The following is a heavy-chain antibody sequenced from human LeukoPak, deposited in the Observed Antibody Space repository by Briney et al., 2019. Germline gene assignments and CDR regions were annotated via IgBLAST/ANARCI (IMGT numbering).Heavy chain of an antibody. V-gene: IGHV1-8*01. CDR1: GYTFTSYD. CDR2: MNPNSGNT. Sequence: ASVKVSRKASGYTFTSYDINWVRQATGQGLEWMGWMNPNSGNTGYAQKFKGRVTMTRNTSISTAYMELSSLRAEDTAVYYCARESDSDAFDIWGQGTMVTVSS. J-gene: IGHJ3*02. CDR3: ARESDSDAFDI. D-gene: IGHD3-22*01.